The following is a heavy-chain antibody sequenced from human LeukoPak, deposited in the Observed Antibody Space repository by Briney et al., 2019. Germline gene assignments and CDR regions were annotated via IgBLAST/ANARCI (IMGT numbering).Heavy chain of an antibody. CDR1: GDSVSNSIAT. CDR3: ARDSDGWYWAFDF. D-gene: IGHD6-19*01. J-gene: IGHJ4*02. Sequence: SQTLSLTCAISGDSVSNSIATWNWIRQSPSRGLEWLGRTYYRSRWGNDYAISVKSRITINPDTSKNPFSLQLNSVTPEDTAVYYCARDSDGWYWAFDFWGQGTPVTVSS. CDR2: TYYRSRWGN. V-gene: IGHV6-1*01.